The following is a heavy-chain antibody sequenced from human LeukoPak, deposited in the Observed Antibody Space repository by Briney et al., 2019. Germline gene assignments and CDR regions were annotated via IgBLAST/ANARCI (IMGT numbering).Heavy chain of an antibody. CDR1: GGSISSYY. Sequence: SETLSLTCTVSGGSISSYYWSWIRQPPGKGLEWIGHIYYSGSTNYNPPLKSRVTISIDTSKNQFSLRLSSVTAADTAVYYCARGAAGYSYGWGQGTLVTVSS. CDR2: IYYSGST. CDR3: ARGAAGYSYG. D-gene: IGHD5-18*01. J-gene: IGHJ4*02. V-gene: IGHV4-59*01.